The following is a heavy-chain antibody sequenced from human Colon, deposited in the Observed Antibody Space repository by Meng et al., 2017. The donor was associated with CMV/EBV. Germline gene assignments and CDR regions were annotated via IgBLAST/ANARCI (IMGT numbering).Heavy chain of an antibody. Sequence: YADSGGSVGNGSCYWSWVRQHPGKGLEWIGYIYYSESTNYNPSLRSRVTISVDTSKNQFSLKLSSVTAADTAVYYCARASSSGWYDYWGQGTLVTVSS. J-gene: IGHJ4*02. CDR2: IYYSEST. CDR1: GGSVGNGSCY. D-gene: IGHD6-19*01. V-gene: IGHV4-61*01. CDR3: ARASSSGWYDY.